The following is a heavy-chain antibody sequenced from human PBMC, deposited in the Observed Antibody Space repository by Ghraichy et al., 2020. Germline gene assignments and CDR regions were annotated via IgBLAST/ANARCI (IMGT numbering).Heavy chain of an antibody. J-gene: IGHJ4*02. CDR2: IDTTNSYS. V-gene: IGHV5-10-1*01. Sequence: GESLNISCKGSGYSCINHWISWVRQMRGKDLEWMGRIDTTNSYSTYSPSFQGHVTFSGDKSIRTVYLQWSNLRASDTAMYYCARHLGIGGGFDWLLYPTFDSWGQGTLVTVSS. D-gene: IGHD3-9*01. CDR3: ARHLGIGGGFDWLLYPTFDS. CDR1: GYSCINHW.